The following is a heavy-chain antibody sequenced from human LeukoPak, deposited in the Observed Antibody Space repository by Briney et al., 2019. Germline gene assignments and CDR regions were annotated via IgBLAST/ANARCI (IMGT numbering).Heavy chain of an antibody. D-gene: IGHD3-9*01. J-gene: IGHJ4*02. Sequence: GGSLRLSCAASGFTVSSNYMSWVRQAPGKGLEWVSSIRSSSSYIYYADSVRGRFTISRDNSKNSLYLQMNSLRAEDTAVYFCARIDMGGGILDYWGQGTLVTVSS. V-gene: IGHV3-21*01. CDR3: ARIDMGGGILDY. CDR2: IRSSSSYI. CDR1: GFTVSSNY.